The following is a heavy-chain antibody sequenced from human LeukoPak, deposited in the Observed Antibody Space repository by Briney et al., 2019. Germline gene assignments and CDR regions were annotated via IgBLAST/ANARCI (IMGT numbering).Heavy chain of an antibody. CDR3: ARERDYYGSGMIDY. V-gene: IGHV1-46*01. CDR2: INPSGGST. Sequence: ASVKVSCKASGYTFTGYFMHWVRQAPGQGLEWMGIINPSGGSTSYTQSFQGRVTMTRDTSTSTVYMELSSLRSDDAAVYYCARERDYYGSGMIDYWGQGTLVTVST. D-gene: IGHD3-10*01. CDR1: GYTFTGYF. J-gene: IGHJ4*02.